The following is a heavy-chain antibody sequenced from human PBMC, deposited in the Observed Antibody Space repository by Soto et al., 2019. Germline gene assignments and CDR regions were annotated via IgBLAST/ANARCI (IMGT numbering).Heavy chain of an antibody. Sequence: QVQLVQSGPEVKKPGSSVKVSCTTSGGSLSNTAFNWVRQAPGQRLEWVGGIIPMYRVANHAEKFQGRLSITAEESTTTGFIELTRLTSEDTAVYYCARDSDGYNNWYFDVWGRGTLISVSS. V-gene: IGHV1-69*01. CDR2: IIPMYRVA. CDR1: GGSLSNTA. CDR3: ARDSDGYNNWYFDV. D-gene: IGHD2-21*01. J-gene: IGHJ2*01.